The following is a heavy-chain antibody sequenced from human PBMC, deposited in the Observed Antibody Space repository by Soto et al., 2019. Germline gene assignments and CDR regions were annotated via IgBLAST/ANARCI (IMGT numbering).Heavy chain of an antibody. CDR3: ARESEDLTSNFDY. Sequence: KPGGSLRLSCASSWFTFTRYSMNWVRQAPGKGLEWVSSISSTTNYIYYGDSMKGRFTISRDNAKNSLYLEMNSLRAEDTAVYYCARESEDLTSNFDYWGQGTLVTVSS. J-gene: IGHJ4*02. V-gene: IGHV3-21*06. CDR1: WFTFTRYS. CDR2: ISSTTNYI.